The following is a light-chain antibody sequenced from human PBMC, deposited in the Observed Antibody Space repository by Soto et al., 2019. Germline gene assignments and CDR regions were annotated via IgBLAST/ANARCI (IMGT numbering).Light chain of an antibody. CDR1: QSINNF. V-gene: IGKV1-39*01. CDR3: QQTYSIPRS. CDR2: AAS. Sequence: QMTQSPPSLSASQGDRVSISCRVSQSINNFLHWYQKKPGKAPELLIFAASTLQTGVPSRFRGSGSGTDFTLTISSLQPEDFATYYCQQTYSIPRSFGQGTKVEVK. J-gene: IGKJ1*01.